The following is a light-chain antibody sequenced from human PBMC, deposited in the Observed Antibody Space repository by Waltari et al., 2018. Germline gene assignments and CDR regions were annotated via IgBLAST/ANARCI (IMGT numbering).Light chain of an antibody. CDR3: ASWDDSLNGPV. V-gene: IGLV1-36*01. Sequence: QSVLTQPPSMSEAPRQRVTISCSGSTSNIGKNPVSWYQQLPGKAPKFLFYYNDLKPSLVPARFSGSKSGTSASLTISELQSEDEADYFCASWDDSLNGPVFGGGTKVTVL. CDR2: YND. CDR1: TSNIGKNP. J-gene: IGLJ3*02.